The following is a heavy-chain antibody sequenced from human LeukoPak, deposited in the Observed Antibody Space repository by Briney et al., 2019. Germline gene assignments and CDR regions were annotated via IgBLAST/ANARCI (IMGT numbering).Heavy chain of an antibody. CDR2: IYHSGST. CDR3: AREPWGSSWRQIWYFDL. J-gene: IGHJ2*01. V-gene: IGHV4-30-2*01. D-gene: IGHD6-13*01. Sequence: SETLSLTCTVSGGSISSGGYYGSWIRQPPGKGLEWIGYIYHSGSTYYNPSLKSRVTISVDTSKNQFSLKLNSVIAADTAVYYCAREPWGSSWRQIWYFDLWGRGTLVTVSS. CDR1: GGSISSGGYY.